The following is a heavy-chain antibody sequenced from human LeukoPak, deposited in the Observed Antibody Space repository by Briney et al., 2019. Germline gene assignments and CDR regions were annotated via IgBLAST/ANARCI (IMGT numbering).Heavy chain of an antibody. CDR1: GFTFSSYW. J-gene: IGHJ4*02. CDR3: ARVRYSSSYYLDY. V-gene: IGHV3-7*01. Sequence: PGGSLRLSCAASGFTFSSYWMSWVRQAPGKGLEWVANIKQDEGEKYYVDSVKGRFTIFRDNAKNSLYLQMNSLRAEDTAVYFCARVRYSSSYYLDYWGQGTLVTVSS. D-gene: IGHD6-6*01. CDR2: IKQDEGEK.